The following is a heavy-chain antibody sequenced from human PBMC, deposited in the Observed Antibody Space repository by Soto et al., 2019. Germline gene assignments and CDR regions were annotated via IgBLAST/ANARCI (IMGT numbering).Heavy chain of an antibody. CDR2: INPNSGGT. CDR3: ASFFTMFRGWIKTCFDP. V-gene: IGHV1-2*04. D-gene: IGHD3-10*01. CDR1: GYTFTGYY. J-gene: IGHJ5*02. Sequence: ASVKVSCKASGYTFTGYYMHWVRQAPGQGLEWMGWINPNSGGTNYAQKFQGWVTMTRDTSISTAYMELSRLRSDATAVYYCASFFTMFRGWIKTCFDPVAQEPLLPVSS.